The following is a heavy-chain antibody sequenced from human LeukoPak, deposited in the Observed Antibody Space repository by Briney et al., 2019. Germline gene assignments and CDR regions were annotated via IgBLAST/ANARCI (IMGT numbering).Heavy chain of an antibody. J-gene: IGHJ4*02. CDR1: GYTFTGYY. D-gene: IGHD6-13*01. V-gene: IGHV1-2*02. CDR3: ATSSSSWYLFFDY. Sequence: ASVKVSCKASGYTFTGYYMHWVRQAPGQGLEWMGWINPNSGGTNYAQKFQGRVTMTRDTSISTAYMELSRLRSEDPAVYYCATSSSSWYLFFDYWGQGTLVTVSS. CDR2: INPNSGGT.